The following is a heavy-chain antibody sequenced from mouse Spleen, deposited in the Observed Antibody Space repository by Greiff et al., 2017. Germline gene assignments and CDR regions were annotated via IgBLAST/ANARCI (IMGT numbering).Heavy chain of an antibody. V-gene: IGHV1-52*01. CDR2: IDPSDSET. CDR3: ARTGLTHGGYAMDY. J-gene: IGHJ4*01. CDR1: GYTFTSYW. D-gene: IGHD4-1*01. Sequence: QVQLQQPGAELVRPGSSVKLSCKASGYTFTSYWMHWVKQRPIQGLEWIGNIDPSDSETHYNQKFKDKATLTVDKSSSTAYMQLSSLTSEDSAVYYCARTGLTHGGYAMDYWGQGTSVTVSS.